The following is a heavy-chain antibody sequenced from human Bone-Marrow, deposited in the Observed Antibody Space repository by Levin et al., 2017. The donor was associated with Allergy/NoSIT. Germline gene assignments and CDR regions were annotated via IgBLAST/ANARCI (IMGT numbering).Heavy chain of an antibody. CDR1: GYSISSGYY. J-gene: IGHJ2*01. CDR2: IYHSGST. V-gene: IGHV4-38-2*02. CDR3: ARDKVVAAVAGRVDL. Sequence: RSQTLSLTCAVSGYSISSGYYWGWIRQPPGKGLEWIGSIYHSGSTYYNPSLKSRVTISVDTSKNQFSLKLSSVTAADTAVYYCARDKVVAAVAGRVDLWGRGTLVTVSS. D-gene: IGHD6-19*01.